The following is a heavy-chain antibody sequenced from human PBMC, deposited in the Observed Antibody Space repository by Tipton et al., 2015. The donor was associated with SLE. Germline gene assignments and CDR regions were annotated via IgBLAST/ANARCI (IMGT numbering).Heavy chain of an antibody. D-gene: IGHD6-19*01. CDR2: ISYDGSNK. Sequence: SLRLSCAASGFTFSSYAMHWVRQAPGKGLEWVAVISYDGSNKYYADSVKGRFTISRDNAKNTVYLQMNSLSGDDTAVYYCGRGVYSESSVGMDVWGQGTTVTVSS. V-gene: IGHV3-30*04. CDR3: GRGVYSESSVGMDV. J-gene: IGHJ6*02. CDR1: GFTFSSYA.